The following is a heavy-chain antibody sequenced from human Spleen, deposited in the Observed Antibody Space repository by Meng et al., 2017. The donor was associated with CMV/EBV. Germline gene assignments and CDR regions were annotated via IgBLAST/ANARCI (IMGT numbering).Heavy chain of an antibody. CDR3: AKDLLPYYYYGMDV. CDR2: IWYDGSNE. Sequence: AASGFPFSNSAMHWVRQAPGKGLQWVALIWYDGSNEYYADSVKGRFTISRDNSKNTLYLQMNSLRAEDTAVYYCAKDLLPYYYYGMDVWGQGTTVTVSS. CDR1: GFPFSNSA. J-gene: IGHJ6*02. V-gene: IGHV3-30*02.